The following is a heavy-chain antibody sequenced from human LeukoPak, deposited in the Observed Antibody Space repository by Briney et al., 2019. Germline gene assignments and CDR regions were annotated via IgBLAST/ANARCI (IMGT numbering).Heavy chain of an antibody. Sequence: PGGSLRLSCAASGFAFSSYEMIWVRQAPGKGLEWVAIIGSDGYSKYYGDSVKGRFTISRDNAKNSLYLQMNSLRAEDTALYYCARERFLEWPSVNWFDPWGQGTLVTVSS. D-gene: IGHD3-3*01. CDR3: ARERFLEWPSVNWFDP. J-gene: IGHJ5*02. CDR1: GFAFSSYE. CDR2: IGSDGYSK. V-gene: IGHV3-33*08.